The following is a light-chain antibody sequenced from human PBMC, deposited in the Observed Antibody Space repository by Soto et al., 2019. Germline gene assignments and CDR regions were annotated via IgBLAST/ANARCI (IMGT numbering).Light chain of an antibody. V-gene: IGKV3-20*01. J-gene: IGKJ1*01. CDR2: AAS. Sequence: EIVLTQSPGTLSLSPGERATLSCRASQSVASNYLAWYQQRRGQAPRLLIFAASSRATGIPDRFSGSGSGSYFTLTISGLEPEDFAVYYCQQYGTSPWTFGLGTKVEIK. CDR3: QQYGTSPWT. CDR1: QSVASNY.